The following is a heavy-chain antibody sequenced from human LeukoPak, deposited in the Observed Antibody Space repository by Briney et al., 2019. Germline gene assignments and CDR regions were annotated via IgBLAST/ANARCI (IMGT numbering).Heavy chain of an antibody. CDR2: IKQDGSEK. Sequence: GSLRLSCAASGFTFSSYWMSWVRQAPGKGLEWVANIKQDGSEKYYVDSVKGRFTISRDNAKNSLYLQMNSLRAEDTAVYYCAKDWGTSGTTGWMFEYWGQGTLVTVSS. D-gene: IGHD1-1*01. J-gene: IGHJ4*02. CDR3: AKDWGTSGTTGWMFEY. V-gene: IGHV3-7*01. CDR1: GFTFSSYW.